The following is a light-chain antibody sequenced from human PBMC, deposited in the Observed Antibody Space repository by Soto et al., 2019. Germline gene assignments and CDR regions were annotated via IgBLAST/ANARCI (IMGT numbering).Light chain of an antibody. CDR2: SNS. V-gene: IGLV1-44*01. Sequence: QSVLTQPPSASGTPGQRVTISCSGSSSNIGHNSVNWYQQLPGTAPKLLIYSNSHRPSGVPDRFSGSKSGTSASLAISGLQSEDDADYYCGAWDDSLTGSWVFGGGTKVTVL. CDR1: SSNIGHNS. J-gene: IGLJ3*02. CDR3: GAWDDSLTGSWV.